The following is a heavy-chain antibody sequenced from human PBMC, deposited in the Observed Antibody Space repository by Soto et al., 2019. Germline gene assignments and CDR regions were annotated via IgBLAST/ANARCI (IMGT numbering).Heavy chain of an antibody. J-gene: IGHJ6*02. CDR2: IIPIFGTA. CDR3: ARERLGGCPRDYYYYGMDV. Sequence: ASVKVSCKASGGTFSSYAISWVRQAPGQGLEWMGGIIPIFGTANYAQKFQGRVTITADESTSTAYMELSSLRSEDTAVYYCARERLGGCPRDYYYYGMDVWGQGTTVTVSS. D-gene: IGHD1-26*01. V-gene: IGHV1-69*13. CDR1: GGTFSSYA.